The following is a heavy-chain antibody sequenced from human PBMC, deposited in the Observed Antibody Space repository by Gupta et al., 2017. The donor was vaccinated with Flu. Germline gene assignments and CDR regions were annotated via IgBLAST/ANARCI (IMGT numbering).Heavy chain of an antibody. V-gene: IGHV3-23*01. D-gene: IGHD3-16*01. CDR3: AKDPNVGENWFDP. Sequence: EVQLLESGGGLVQPGGSLRLSCAASGFPFSSYALSWGRQAPGKGLEWFSAISGSGGSTYYADSVKGRFTISRDNSKNTLYLQMNSLRAEDTAVYYCAKDPNVGENWFDPWGQGTLVTVSS. J-gene: IGHJ5*02. CDR1: GFPFSSYA. CDR2: ISGSGGST.